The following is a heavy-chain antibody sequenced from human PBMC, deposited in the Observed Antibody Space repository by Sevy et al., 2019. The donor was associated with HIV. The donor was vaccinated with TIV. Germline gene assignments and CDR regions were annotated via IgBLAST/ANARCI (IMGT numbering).Heavy chain of an antibody. D-gene: IGHD3-22*01. CDR2: MNPNTDNT. Sequence: ASVKVSCKASGYIFTSYDINWVRQATGQGLEWMGWMNPNTDNTGYAQKFQDRVTMTRNTSISTAYMELSSLRSEDTAVYYCARSGDSSGLKTYFDYWGQGTLVTVSS. J-gene: IGHJ4*02. CDR3: ARSGDSSGLKTYFDY. CDR1: GYIFTSYD. V-gene: IGHV1-8*01.